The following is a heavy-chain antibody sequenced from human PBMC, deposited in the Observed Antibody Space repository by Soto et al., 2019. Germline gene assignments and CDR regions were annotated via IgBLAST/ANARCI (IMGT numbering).Heavy chain of an antibody. Sequence: ASVKVSCKASGYTFTSYGISWVRQAPGQGLEWMGWISAYNGNTNYAQKLQGRVTMTTDTSTSTAYMELRSLRSDDTAVYYCASDRGIVGATPGDFDYRGQGTLVTVSS. CDR1: GYTFTSYG. D-gene: IGHD1-26*01. V-gene: IGHV1-18*01. CDR2: ISAYNGNT. J-gene: IGHJ4*02. CDR3: ASDRGIVGATPGDFDY.